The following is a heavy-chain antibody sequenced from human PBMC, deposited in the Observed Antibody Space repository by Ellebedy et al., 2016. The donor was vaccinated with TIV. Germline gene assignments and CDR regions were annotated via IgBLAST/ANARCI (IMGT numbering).Heavy chain of an antibody. D-gene: IGHD1-7*01. CDR1: GFTFSSYW. V-gene: IGHV3-74*01. CDR3: ARERNYYFDL. Sequence: GESLKISCAASGFTFSSYWMHWVRQAPGKGLVWVSRINSDGSSTSYADSVKGRFTISRDNAKNTLYLQMNSLKTEDTAVYYCARERNYYFDLWGRGTLVTVSS. J-gene: IGHJ2*01. CDR2: INSDGSST.